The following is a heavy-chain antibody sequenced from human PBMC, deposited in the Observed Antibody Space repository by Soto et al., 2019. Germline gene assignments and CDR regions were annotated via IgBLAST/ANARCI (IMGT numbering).Heavy chain of an antibody. D-gene: IGHD3-22*01. CDR3: TKYYDSSGYYSNHDAFDI. Sequence: SLRLSCAASGFTFSGSAMHWVRQASGKGLEWVGRIRSKANSYATAYAASVKGRFTISRDDSKNTAYLQMNSLKTEDTAVYYCTKYYDSSGYYSNHDAFDIWGQGTMVTVSS. J-gene: IGHJ3*02. CDR2: IRSKANSYAT. V-gene: IGHV3-73*01. CDR1: GFTFSGSA.